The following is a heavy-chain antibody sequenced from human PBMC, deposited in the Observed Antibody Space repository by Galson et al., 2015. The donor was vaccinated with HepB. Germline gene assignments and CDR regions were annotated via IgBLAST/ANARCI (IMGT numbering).Heavy chain of an antibody. Sequence: SLRLSCAASGFTFSSYAMSWVRQAPGKGLEWVSAISGSGGSTYYADSVKGRFTISRDNSKNTLYLQMNSLRAEDTAVYYCAKDTRDYGDYAENAFDIWGQGTMVTVSS. D-gene: IGHD4-17*01. CDR3: AKDTRDYGDYAENAFDI. V-gene: IGHV3-23*01. CDR2: ISGSGGST. J-gene: IGHJ3*02. CDR1: GFTFSSYA.